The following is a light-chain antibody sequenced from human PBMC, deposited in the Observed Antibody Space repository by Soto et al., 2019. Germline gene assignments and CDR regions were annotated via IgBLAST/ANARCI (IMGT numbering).Light chain of an antibody. CDR2: AAS. J-gene: IGKJ2*01. Sequence: EVVLTQSPATLSLSPGESATLSCRASQNVGHNLAWYQQTPGQAPGLLIYAASDRATGIPARFRGSGSDTDFPLTITSVEPEDFAVYYCQQRSRWPRDTFGQGTKLETK. CDR1: QNVGHN. V-gene: IGKV3-11*01. CDR3: QQRSRWPRDT.